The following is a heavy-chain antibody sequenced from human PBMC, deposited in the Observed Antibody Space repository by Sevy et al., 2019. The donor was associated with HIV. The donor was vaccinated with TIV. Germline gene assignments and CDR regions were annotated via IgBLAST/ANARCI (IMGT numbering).Heavy chain of an antibody. D-gene: IGHD1-20*01. CDR3: ARPTSGLAEYEPLDNARFYGMDV. J-gene: IGHJ6*02. Sequence: GGSLRLSCAASGFTFRSYSMNWVRQAPGRGLEWVSSITSSSSFIFYADSVKGRFTISRDNAKNSLFLQMNSRRAEDTAVYYCARPTSGLAEYEPLDNARFYGMDVWGQGTTVTVSS. CDR2: ITSSSSFI. V-gene: IGHV3-21*01. CDR1: GFTFRSYS.